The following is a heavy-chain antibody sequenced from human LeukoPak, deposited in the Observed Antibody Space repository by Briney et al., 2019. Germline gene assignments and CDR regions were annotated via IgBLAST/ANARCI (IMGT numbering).Heavy chain of an antibody. D-gene: IGHD3-10*01. J-gene: IGHJ4*02. CDR2: INQDGSQK. CDR1: GFTFSSYW. CDR3: ARDQHGSGNYKCYFDY. Sequence: GGSLRLSCAVSGFTFSSYWMSWFRQAPGKGLEWVANINQDGSQKFSVDSVKGRFTISRDNAKNSLSLQMNSLRVEDTAVYYCARDQHGSGNYKCYFDYWGQGTLVTVSS. V-gene: IGHV3-7*03.